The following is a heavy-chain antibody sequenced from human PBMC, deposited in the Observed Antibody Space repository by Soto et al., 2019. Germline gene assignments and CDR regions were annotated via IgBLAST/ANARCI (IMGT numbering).Heavy chain of an antibody. CDR3: AKDLPGIAAALDF. J-gene: IGHJ4*02. D-gene: IGHD6-13*01. Sequence: GGSLRLSCAASGFTFSSYGMHWVRQAPGKGLEWVAVISYDGSNKYYADSVKGRFTISRDNSKNTLYLQMNSLRAEDTAVYYCAKDLPGIAAALDFWGQGTLVTVPQ. CDR1: GFTFSSYG. CDR2: ISYDGSNK. V-gene: IGHV3-30*18.